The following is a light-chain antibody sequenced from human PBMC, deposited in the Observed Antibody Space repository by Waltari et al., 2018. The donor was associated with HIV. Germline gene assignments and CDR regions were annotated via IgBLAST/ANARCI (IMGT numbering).Light chain of an antibody. CDR2: GTS. J-gene: IGKJ1*01. V-gene: IGKV3-20*01. CDR3: QQYGSSMGA. CDR1: QNISSSH. Sequence: EIVLTQSPGTLSLSPGERASPSCRASQNISSSHLAWYQHKPAQAPRLLIFGTSSRATGIPARFGGSGSGTDFTLTVSRLEPEDFAVYYCQQYGSSMGAFGQGTKVEIK.